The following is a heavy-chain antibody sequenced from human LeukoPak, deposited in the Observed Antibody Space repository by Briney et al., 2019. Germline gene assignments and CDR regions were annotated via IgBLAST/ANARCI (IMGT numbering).Heavy chain of an antibody. Sequence: PGGSLRLSCAASGFTFSSYSMNRVRQAPGKGLEWVSSISSSSSYIYYADSVKGRFTISRDNAKNSLYLQMNSLRAEDTAVYYCARGGREQQLPQIQYYYYYYMDVWGKGTTVTVSS. CDR3: ARGGREQQLPQIQYYYYYYMDV. CDR1: GFTFSSYS. J-gene: IGHJ6*03. D-gene: IGHD6-13*01. V-gene: IGHV3-21*01. CDR2: ISSSSSYI.